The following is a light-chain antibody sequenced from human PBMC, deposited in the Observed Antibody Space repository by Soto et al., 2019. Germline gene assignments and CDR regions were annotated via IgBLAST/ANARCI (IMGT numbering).Light chain of an antibody. CDR2: DAS. V-gene: IGKV3-20*01. CDR3: QQYGSSPLT. CDR1: QSVSSSY. Sequence: EIVLTQSPGTLSLSPGERATLSCRASQSVSSSYLVWYQQKPGQAPRLLIFDASNRATGIPDRFSGSGSGTDVTLTISRLEREDFAVYYCQQYGSSPLTFGGGTKVEIK. J-gene: IGKJ4*01.